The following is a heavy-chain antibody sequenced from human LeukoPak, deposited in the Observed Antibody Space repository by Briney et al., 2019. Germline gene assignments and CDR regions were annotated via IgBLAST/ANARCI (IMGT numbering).Heavy chain of an antibody. Sequence: EASVTVSCKASGYTFTSYDINWVRQATGQGLEWMGWMNPNSGNTGYAQKFQGRVTMTRNTSISTAYMELRSLRSDDTAVYYCARGGPRGYSYGYYYYYYMDVWGKGTTVTISS. CDR1: GYTFTSYD. V-gene: IGHV1-8*01. J-gene: IGHJ6*03. CDR3: ARGGPRGYSYGYYYYYYMDV. CDR2: MNPNSGNT. D-gene: IGHD5-18*01.